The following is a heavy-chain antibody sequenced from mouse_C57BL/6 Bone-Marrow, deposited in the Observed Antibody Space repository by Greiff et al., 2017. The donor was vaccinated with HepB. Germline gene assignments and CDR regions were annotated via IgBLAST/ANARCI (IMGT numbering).Heavy chain of an antibody. CDR1: GFTFSSYA. CDR2: ISDGGSYT. J-gene: IGHJ1*03. V-gene: IGHV5-4*01. Sequence: DVQLVESGGGLVKPGGSLKLSCAASGFTFSSYAMSWVRQTPEKRLEWVATISDGGSYTYYPDNVKGRFTISRDNAKNNLYLQMSHLKSEDTAMYYCARYYGSSHWYFDVWGTGTTVTVSS. D-gene: IGHD1-1*01. CDR3: ARYYGSSHWYFDV.